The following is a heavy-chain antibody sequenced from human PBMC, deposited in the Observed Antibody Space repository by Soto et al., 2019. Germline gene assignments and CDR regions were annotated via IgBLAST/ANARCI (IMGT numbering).Heavy chain of an antibody. D-gene: IGHD2-2*03. CDR1: GFTFGDYA. V-gene: IGHV3-49*03. Sequence: GGSLRLSCAGSGFTFGDYAMTWFRQAPGKGLEWVGFIRSKTYGGTTEYAASVKGRFTISRDDSKSIAYLQMNSLKTEDTAMYYCSRDGGYCSSTSCELDYWGQGTLVTVSS. CDR2: IRSKTYGGTT. J-gene: IGHJ4*02. CDR3: SRDGGYCSSTSCELDY.